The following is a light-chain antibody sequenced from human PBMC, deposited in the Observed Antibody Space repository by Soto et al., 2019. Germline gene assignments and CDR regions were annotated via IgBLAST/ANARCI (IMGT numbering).Light chain of an antibody. Sequence: DIQMTQSPSSLSASVRDRVTITCRASQSIGIFLNWYQQKPGKAPKLLIYAASTLQSGVPSRFSGSGSGTDFTFTISSLQPEDVATYYCQQTYSTSWTFGQGTKVEI. V-gene: IGKV1-39*01. J-gene: IGKJ1*01. CDR1: QSIGIF. CDR3: QQTYSTSWT. CDR2: AAS.